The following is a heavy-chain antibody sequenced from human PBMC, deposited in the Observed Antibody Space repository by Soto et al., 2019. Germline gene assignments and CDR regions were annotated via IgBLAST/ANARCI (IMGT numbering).Heavy chain of an antibody. Sequence: ASVKVSCKASGGTFSSYAISWVRQAPGQGLEWMGGIIPIFGTANYAQKFQGRVTITADESTSTAYMELSSLRSEDTAVYYCARVCSSTSCYSDYWGQGTLVTVSS. CDR1: GGTFSSYA. CDR3: ARVCSSTSCYSDY. CDR2: IIPIFGTA. D-gene: IGHD2-2*02. J-gene: IGHJ4*02. V-gene: IGHV1-69*13.